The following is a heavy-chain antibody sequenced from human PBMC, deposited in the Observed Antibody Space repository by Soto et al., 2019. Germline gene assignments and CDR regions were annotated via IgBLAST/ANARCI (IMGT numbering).Heavy chain of an antibody. J-gene: IGHJ4*02. CDR1: GGSISSGGYY. CDR2: IHYGGST. CDR3: VRMIIYSGTPDY. D-gene: IGHD5-12*01. Sequence: PSETLSLTCTVSGGSISSGGYYWSWIRQHPGKGLEYIGYIHYGGSTSYNPSLKSRVTISVDTSKNQFSLKLTSVTAADTAVYYCVRMIIYSGTPDYWGQGTLVTVSS. V-gene: IGHV4-31*03.